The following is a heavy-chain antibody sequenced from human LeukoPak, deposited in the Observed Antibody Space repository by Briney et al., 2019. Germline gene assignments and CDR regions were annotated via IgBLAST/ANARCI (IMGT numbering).Heavy chain of an antibody. J-gene: IGHJ5*02. Sequence: GGSLRLSCAASGFTFSSYGMHWVRQAPGKGLEWVAVISYNGSNKYYADSVKGRFTISRDNSKNTLYLQMNSLRAEDTAVYYCANPWTELGYTFDPWGQETLVTVSS. V-gene: IGHV3-30*18. CDR2: ISYNGSNK. CDR3: ANPWTELGYTFDP. CDR1: GFTFSSYG. D-gene: IGHD5-18*01.